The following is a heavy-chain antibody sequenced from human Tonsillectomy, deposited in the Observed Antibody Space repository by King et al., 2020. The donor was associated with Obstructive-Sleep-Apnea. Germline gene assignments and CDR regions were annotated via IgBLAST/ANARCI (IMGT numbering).Heavy chain of an antibody. Sequence: EVQLVESGGGLVQPGGALRLSCAASGFTFSNYSMNWVRPAPGKGREWVSYISSSSGTIYYEDSVKGRFTISRDNAKNSLYLQMNSLRAEDTAVYYCARDSAHWGQGTLVTVSS. CDR3: ARDSAH. CDR1: GFTFSNYS. J-gene: IGHJ4*02. CDR2: ISSSSGTI. V-gene: IGHV3-48*04. D-gene: IGHD1-26*01.